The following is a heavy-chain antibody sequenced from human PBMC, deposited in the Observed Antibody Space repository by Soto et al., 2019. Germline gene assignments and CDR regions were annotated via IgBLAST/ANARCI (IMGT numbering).Heavy chain of an antibody. CDR2: IYYSGST. CDR3: ARSQQYYDFWSGYFDY. D-gene: IGHD3-3*01. CDR1: GCSISSGGYY. Sequence: TLSLPCTVSGCSISSGGYYWSWIRQHPGKGLEWIGYIYYSGSTYYNPSLKSRVTISVDTSKNQFSLKLSSVTAADTAVYYCARSQQYYDFWSGYFDYWGQGTLVTVSS. V-gene: IGHV4-31*03. J-gene: IGHJ4*02.